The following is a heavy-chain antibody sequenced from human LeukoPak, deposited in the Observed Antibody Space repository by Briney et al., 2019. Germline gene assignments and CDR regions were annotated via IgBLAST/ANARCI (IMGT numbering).Heavy chain of an antibody. J-gene: IGHJ4*02. CDR2: IYTSGST. V-gene: IGHV4-4*07. CDR3: ARDVDYYGSGSYAWRGYFDY. Sequence: SETLSLTCTVSGGSISSYYWSWIRQPAGKGLEWIGRIYTSGSTNYNPSLESRVTMSVDTSKNQFSLKLSSVTAADTAVYYCARDVDYYGSGSYAWRGYFDYWGQGTLVTVSS. CDR1: GGSISSYY. D-gene: IGHD3-10*01.